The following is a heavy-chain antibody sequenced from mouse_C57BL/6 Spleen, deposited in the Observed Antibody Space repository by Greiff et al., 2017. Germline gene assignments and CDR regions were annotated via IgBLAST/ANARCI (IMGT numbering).Heavy chain of an antibody. CDR3: ARDYYGSSLFDY. CDR1: GYTFTSYW. Sequence: QVQLQQPGAELVKPGASVKLSCKASGYTFTSYWMHWVKQRPGQGLEWIGMIHPNSGSTNYNEKFKSKATLTVDKSSSTAYMPLSSLTSKDSAVYYCARDYYGSSLFDYWGQGTTLTVSS. D-gene: IGHD1-1*01. V-gene: IGHV1-64*01. J-gene: IGHJ2*01. CDR2: IHPNSGST.